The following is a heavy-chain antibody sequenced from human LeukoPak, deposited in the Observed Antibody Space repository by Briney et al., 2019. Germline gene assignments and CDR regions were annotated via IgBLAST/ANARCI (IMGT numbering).Heavy chain of an antibody. CDR1: GYTFTGYY. D-gene: IGHD1-26*01. Sequence: ASVKVSCKASGYTFTGYYMHWVRQAPGQGLEWMGWINPNSGGTNYAQKFQGRVTMTRDTSISTAYMELSSLRSEDTAVYYCARDRVGATAGFDYWGQGTLVTVSS. CDR2: INPNSGGT. CDR3: ARDRVGATAGFDY. V-gene: IGHV1-2*02. J-gene: IGHJ4*02.